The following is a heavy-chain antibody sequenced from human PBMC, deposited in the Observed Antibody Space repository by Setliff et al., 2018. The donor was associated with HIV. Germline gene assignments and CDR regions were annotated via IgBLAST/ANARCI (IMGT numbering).Heavy chain of an antibody. D-gene: IGHD3-10*01. CDR2: INPSGGST. V-gene: IGHV1-46*01. CDR1: GYTFTSYY. CDR3: ARDLRLHLDDIYGSGTVYGMDV. J-gene: IGHJ6*02. Sequence: ASVKVSCKASGYTFTSYYMHWVRQAPGQGLEWMGIINPSGGSTSYAQKFQGRVTMTRDTSTSIVYMELSSLRSEDTAVYYCARDLRLHLDDIYGSGTVYGMDVWGQGTTVTVS.